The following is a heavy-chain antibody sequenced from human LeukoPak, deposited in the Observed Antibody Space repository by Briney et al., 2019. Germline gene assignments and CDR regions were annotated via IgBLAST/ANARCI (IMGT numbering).Heavy chain of an antibody. CDR2: ISWNSGSI. J-gene: IGHJ6*03. Sequence: GGSLRLSCAASGFTFDDYAMHWVRQAPGKGLEWVSGISWNSGSIGYADSVKGRFTISRENAKNSLYLQMNSLRAEDMALYYCAKDQGYCSSTSCYSSGMDVWGKGTTVTVSS. D-gene: IGHD2-2*01. CDR1: GFTFDDYA. CDR3: AKDQGYCSSTSCYSSGMDV. V-gene: IGHV3-9*03.